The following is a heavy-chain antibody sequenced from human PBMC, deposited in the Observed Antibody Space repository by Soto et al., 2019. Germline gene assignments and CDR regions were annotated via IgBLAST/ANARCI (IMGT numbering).Heavy chain of an antibody. CDR1: GGSISSGDYY. V-gene: IGHV4-30-4*01. CDR2: IYYSGST. CDR3: ARDSHDNSNYLSNWFDP. J-gene: IGHJ5*02. D-gene: IGHD4-4*01. Sequence: TLSLTCTVPGGSISSGDYYWSWIRQPPGKGLEWIGYIYYSGSTYYNPSLKSRVTILVDTSKNQFSLKLSSVTAADTAVYYCARDSHDNSNYLSNWFDPWGQGTLVTVSS.